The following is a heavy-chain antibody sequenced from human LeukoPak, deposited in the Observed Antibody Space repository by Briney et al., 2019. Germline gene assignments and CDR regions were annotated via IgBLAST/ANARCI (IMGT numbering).Heavy chain of an antibody. V-gene: IGHV3-74*01. D-gene: IGHD3-22*01. CDR1: GFTFSSYW. Sequence: GGSLRLSCAASGFTFSSYWMHWVRQAPGKGLVWVSRINSDGSSTSYADSVKGRFTISRDNAKNTLYLQMNSLRAEDTAIYYCAKTYYYDSSGYYYVFDYWGQGTLVTVSS. CDR2: INSDGSST. J-gene: IGHJ4*02. CDR3: AKTYYYDSSGYYYVFDY.